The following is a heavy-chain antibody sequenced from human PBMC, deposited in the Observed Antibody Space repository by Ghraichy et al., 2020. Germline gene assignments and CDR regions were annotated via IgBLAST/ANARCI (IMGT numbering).Heavy chain of an antibody. CDR1: GFTLSSYW. Sequence: LSLTCAASGFTLSSYWMIWVRQAPGKGLEWVANINQDGSDKYYVDSVKGRFTISRDNAMNSLFLQMNGLRADDTAVYYCAGAKTYYYDSSGFGPQFDYWGQGPLVTVSS. V-gene: IGHV3-7*01. D-gene: IGHD3-22*01. J-gene: IGHJ4*02. CDR3: AGAKTYYYDSSGFGPQFDY. CDR2: INQDGSDK.